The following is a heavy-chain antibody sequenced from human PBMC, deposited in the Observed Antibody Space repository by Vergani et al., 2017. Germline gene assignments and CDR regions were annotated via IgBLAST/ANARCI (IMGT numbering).Heavy chain of an antibody. CDR3: AKKGGSLYYYGVDV. J-gene: IGHJ6*02. CDR2: ISGSGGST. CDR1: GSTFSSYA. D-gene: IGHD1-26*01. Sequence: EVQLLESGGGLVQPGGSLRLSCAASGSTFSSYAMSWVRQAPGKGLEWVSAISGSGGSTYYADSVKGRFTISRDNSKNTLFLQMNGLRPEDTGTYFCAKKGGSLYYYGVDVWGQGTTITVSS. V-gene: IGHV3-23*01.